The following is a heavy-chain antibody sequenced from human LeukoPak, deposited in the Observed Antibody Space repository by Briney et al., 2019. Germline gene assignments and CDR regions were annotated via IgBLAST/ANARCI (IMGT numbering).Heavy chain of an antibody. CDR3: AKETSASYYGELDS. V-gene: IGHV3-23*01. Sequence: GGSLRLSCAASGFTFSSYAMGWVRQAPGKGLEWVSGISGRGDSTYYADSVKGRFTISRDNSKKTLDLQMNSLRAEDAAIYYCAKETSASYYGELDSWGQGTLVTVSS. D-gene: IGHD3-22*01. J-gene: IGHJ4*02. CDR2: ISGRGDST. CDR1: GFTFSSYA.